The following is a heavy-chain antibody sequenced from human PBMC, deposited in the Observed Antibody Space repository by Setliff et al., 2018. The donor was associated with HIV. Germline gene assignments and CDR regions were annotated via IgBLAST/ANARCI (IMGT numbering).Heavy chain of an antibody. CDR1: GYSISSGYY. CDR2: IYHSGST. Sequence: PSETLSLTCTVFGYSISSGYYWGWIRQPPGKGLEWIGSIYHSGSTYYNPSRKSRVTISVDTSKNQFSLKLSSVTAADTAVYYCARDSITGTTPAFDYWCQGTLVTVSS. CDR3: ARDSITGTTPAFDY. J-gene: IGHJ4*02. D-gene: IGHD1-1*01. V-gene: IGHV4-38-2*02.